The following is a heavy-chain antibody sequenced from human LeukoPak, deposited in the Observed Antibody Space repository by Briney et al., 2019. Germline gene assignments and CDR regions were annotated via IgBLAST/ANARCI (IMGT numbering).Heavy chain of an antibody. CDR3: ARLLAAAGTWYFDY. V-gene: IGHV5-51*01. D-gene: IGHD6-13*01. Sequence: PGESLKISCEGSGYSFHNYWIGWVRQMPGKGLEWMGIIYPGDSDTRCSPSFQGQVIISADKSISSAYLQWSSLQVSDTAMYYCARLLAAAGTWYFDYWGQGTLVTVSS. CDR2: IYPGDSDT. J-gene: IGHJ4*02. CDR1: GYSFHNYW.